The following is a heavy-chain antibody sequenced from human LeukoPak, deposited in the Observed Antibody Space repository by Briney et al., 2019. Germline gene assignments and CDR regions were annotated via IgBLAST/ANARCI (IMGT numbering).Heavy chain of an antibody. CDR2: IRYDGSKK. D-gene: IGHD4-17*01. V-gene: IGHV3-30*02. J-gene: IGHJ4*02. CDR1: AFTFSRYG. CDR3: AKEIWPTVTTPGWTYFDY. Sequence: GGSLRLSCAASAFTFSRYGMHWVRQAPGKGLEWVALIRYDGSKKYYADSVKGRLTISRDNSKNTLYLQMNSLRAEDTAVYYCAKEIWPTVTTPGWTYFDYWGQGALVTVSS.